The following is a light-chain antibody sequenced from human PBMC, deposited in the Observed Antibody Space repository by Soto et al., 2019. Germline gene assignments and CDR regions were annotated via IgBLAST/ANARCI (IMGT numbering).Light chain of an antibody. CDR2: ETD. CDR1: DSNIGASYD. V-gene: IGLV1-40*01. CDR3: QSYGSGLSVV. J-gene: IGLJ2*01. Sequence: QSVPTQPPSISGAPGQRVTITCTGSDSNIGASYDVNWYQHLPGAAPNLLIYETDNRPSGVPDRFSASRSGASASLAIDKLQTGDEGDYYCQSYGSGLSVVFGGGTKLTVL.